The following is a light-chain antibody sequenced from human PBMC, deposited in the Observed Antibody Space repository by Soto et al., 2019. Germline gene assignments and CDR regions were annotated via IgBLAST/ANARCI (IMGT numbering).Light chain of an antibody. CDR1: QSVNNNY. J-gene: IGKJ4*01. Sequence: EIVLTQSPGTLSLSPGERATLSCRASQSVNNNYLAWYQQKPGQAPRLLIYGASRRATGIPDRFSGSGSGKDFTLTISRLEPEDLAVYSCLQYGSSPPTFGGGTKVEIK. CDR3: LQYGSSPPT. V-gene: IGKV3-20*01. CDR2: GAS.